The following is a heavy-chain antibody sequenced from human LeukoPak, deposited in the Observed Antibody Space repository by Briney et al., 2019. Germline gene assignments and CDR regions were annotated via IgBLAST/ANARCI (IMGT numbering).Heavy chain of an antibody. CDR3: ASQWIQLWSPHYGMDV. V-gene: IGHV3-11*01. Sequence: GGSLRLSCAASGFTFSDYYMSWIRQAPGKGLEWVSYISSSGSTIYYADSVKGRFTISRDNAKNSLYLQMNSLRAEDTAVYYCASQWIQLWSPHYGMDVWGQGTTVTVSS. D-gene: IGHD5-18*01. J-gene: IGHJ6*02. CDR2: ISSSGSTI. CDR1: GFTFSDYY.